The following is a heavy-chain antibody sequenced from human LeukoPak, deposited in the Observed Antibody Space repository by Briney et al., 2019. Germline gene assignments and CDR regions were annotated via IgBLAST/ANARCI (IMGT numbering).Heavy chain of an antibody. D-gene: IGHD3-10*01. CDR3: ARGLSVWFGAYPDYYYMDV. Sequence: PSETLSLTCTVSGGSISSYYWGWIRQPPGKGLEWIGEINHSGSTNYNPSLKSRVTISVDTSKNQFSLKLSSVTAADTAVYYCARGLSVWFGAYPDYYYMDVWGKGTTVTVSS. CDR2: INHSGST. J-gene: IGHJ6*03. CDR1: GGSISSYY. V-gene: IGHV4-34*01.